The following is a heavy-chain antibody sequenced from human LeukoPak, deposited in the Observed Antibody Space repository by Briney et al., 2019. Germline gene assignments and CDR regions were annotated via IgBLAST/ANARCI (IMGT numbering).Heavy chain of an antibody. Sequence: KAPETLSLTCSVSGAPLKSHYWTWIRQPPGKGLEWIGWVYYNGTTEYTKYNASLKSRVTISLDTSKKQFSLILTSVIAADTALYYCAREKGSGLGYGMDVWGQGTSVTVSS. D-gene: IGHD6-19*01. J-gene: IGHJ6*02. CDR1: GAPLKSHY. V-gene: IGHV4-59*11. CDR3: AREKGSGLGYGMDV. CDR2: VYYNGTTEYT.